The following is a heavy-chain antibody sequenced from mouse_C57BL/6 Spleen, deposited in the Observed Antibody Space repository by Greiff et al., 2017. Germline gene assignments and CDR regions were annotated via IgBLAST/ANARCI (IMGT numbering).Heavy chain of an antibody. J-gene: IGHJ1*03. CDR2: ISSGGSYT. D-gene: IGHD2-4*01. V-gene: IGHV5-6*01. CDR1: GFTFSSYG. CDR3: ARGRDYDEGYFDV. Sequence: EVQVVESGGDLVKPGGSLKLSCAASGFTFSSYGMSWVRQTPDKRLEWVATISSGGSYTYYPDSVKGRFTISRDNAKNTLYLQMSSLKSEDTAMYYCARGRDYDEGYFDVWGTGTTVTVSS.